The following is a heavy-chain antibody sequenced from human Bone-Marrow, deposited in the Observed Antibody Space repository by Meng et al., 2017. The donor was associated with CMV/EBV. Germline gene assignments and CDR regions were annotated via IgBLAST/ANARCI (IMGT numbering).Heavy chain of an antibody. Sequence: GESLKISCAASGFTFSDYYMSWIRQAPGKGLEWVSYISSSGGTMYYADSVKGRFSISRDNAKDSLYLQMNSLRAEDTAVYYCAKDRTRGYYEPLYYFDYWGQGTLVTVSS. V-gene: IGHV3-11*04. CDR1: GFTFSDYY. CDR3: AKDRTRGYYEPLYYFDY. CDR2: ISSSGGTM. D-gene: IGHD3-22*01. J-gene: IGHJ4*02.